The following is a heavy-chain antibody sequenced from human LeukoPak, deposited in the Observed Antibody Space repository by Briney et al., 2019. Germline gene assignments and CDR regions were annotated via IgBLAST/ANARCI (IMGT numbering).Heavy chain of an antibody. CDR3: ARDFSEDYGDYLDGGLDS. J-gene: IGHJ4*02. V-gene: IGHV3-48*03. Sequence: GGSLRLSCAASGFTFSSYEMNWVRQAPGKGLEWFSYISSSGSTIYYADSVKGRFTISRDNAKNSLYLQMNSLRAEDTAVYYCARDFSEDYGDYLDGGLDSWGQGTLVTVSS. CDR1: GFTFSSYE. CDR2: ISSSGSTI. D-gene: IGHD4-17*01.